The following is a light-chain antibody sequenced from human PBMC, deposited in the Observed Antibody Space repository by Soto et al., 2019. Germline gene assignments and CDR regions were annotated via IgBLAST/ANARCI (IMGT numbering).Light chain of an antibody. V-gene: IGKV1-5*03. J-gene: IGKJ1*01. CDR3: QQYNSISRS. CDR1: QNILSW. CDR2: KAS. Sequence: DIQMTQSPSTLSASVGDRVTITCRASQNILSWLAWYQQKPGKAPNLLIFKASSLESGVPSRFSGSGSGTEFTLTISNLQPDDFATYYCQQYNSISRSFGQGTKVEMK.